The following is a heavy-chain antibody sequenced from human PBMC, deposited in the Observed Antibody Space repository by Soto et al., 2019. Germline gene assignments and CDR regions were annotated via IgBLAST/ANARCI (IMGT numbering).Heavy chain of an antibody. CDR1: GYTFTGYY. Sequence: GASVKVSCKASGYTFTGYYMHWVRQAPGQGLEWMGWINPNSGGTNYAQKFQGRVTMTRDTSISTAYMELSRLRSDDTAVYYCAREDFADENNWFDPWGQGTLVTVSS. J-gene: IGHJ5*02. V-gene: IGHV1-2*02. CDR2: INPNSGGT. CDR3: AREDFADENNWFDP. D-gene: IGHD3-3*01.